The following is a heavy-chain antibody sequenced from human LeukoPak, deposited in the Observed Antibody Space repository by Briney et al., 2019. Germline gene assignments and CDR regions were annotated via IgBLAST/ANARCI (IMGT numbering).Heavy chain of an antibody. D-gene: IGHD4-11*01. V-gene: IGHV3-48*03. Sequence: QPGGSLRLSCAASGFTFSSYEMNWVRQAPGKGLEWVSYISSSGSTIYYADSVKGRFTISRDNSKNTVYLQMNGLRAEDTAVYYCAKTPVTTKTRYFDYWGQGTLVTVSS. J-gene: IGHJ4*02. CDR3: AKTPVTTKTRYFDY. CDR2: ISSSGSTI. CDR1: GFTFSSYE.